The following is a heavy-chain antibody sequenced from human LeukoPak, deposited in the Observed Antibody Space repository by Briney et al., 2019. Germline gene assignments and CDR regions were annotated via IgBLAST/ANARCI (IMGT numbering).Heavy chain of an antibody. D-gene: IGHD6-19*01. CDR1: GYSFTSHW. CDR3: ARLISSGWHFDY. V-gene: IGHV5-51*01. J-gene: IGHJ4*02. Sequence: GESLKISCKGSGYGSGYSFTSHWIAWVRQMPGKGLEWMGIIYPRDSNTIYSPSFQGQVTISVDTSINTAYLQWSSLKASDTAMYYCARLISSGWHFDYWGQGTLVTVSS. CDR2: IYPRDSNT.